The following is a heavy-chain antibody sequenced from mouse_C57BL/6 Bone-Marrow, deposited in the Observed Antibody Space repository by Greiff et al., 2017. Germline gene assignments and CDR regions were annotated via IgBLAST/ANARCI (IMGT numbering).Heavy chain of an antibody. V-gene: IGHV1-20*01. J-gene: IGHJ2*01. CDR1: GYSFTGYF. CDR2: INPYNGDT. D-gene: IGHD2-5*01. CDR3: ARSGSNPDY. Sequence: EVKLVESGPELVKPGDSVKISCKASGYSFTGYFMNWVMQSHGKSLEWIGRINPYNGDTFYNQKFKGKATLTVDKSSSTAHMELRSLTSEDSAVYYCARSGSNPDYWGQGTTLTVSS.